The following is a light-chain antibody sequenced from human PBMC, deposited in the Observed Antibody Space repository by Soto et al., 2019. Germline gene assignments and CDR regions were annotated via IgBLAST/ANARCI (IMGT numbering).Light chain of an antibody. Sequence: QSALTQPASVSGSPGQSITTSCTGTSSDVGGYNFVSWYQQYPGKAPKLMIHDVTSRPSGVSNRFSGSKSGTTASLTISGLQAEDEADYYCCSYASSTSYVFGTGTKVTVL. CDR2: DVT. CDR3: CSYASSTSYV. CDR1: SSDVGGYNF. J-gene: IGLJ1*01. V-gene: IGLV2-14*01.